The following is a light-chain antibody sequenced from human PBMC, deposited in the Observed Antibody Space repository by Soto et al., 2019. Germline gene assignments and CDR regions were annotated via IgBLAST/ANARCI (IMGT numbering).Light chain of an antibody. CDR3: GSWDTSLSGMI. Sequence: QSVLTQPPSVSAAPGQKVTISCSGSSSNIGNNYVSWYQQLPGTAPKLLIYDNNKRPSGIPDRFSGSKSGTSATLGISGRQTGDEADYYCGSWDTSLSGMIFGGGTKLTVL. V-gene: IGLV1-51*01. CDR2: DNN. CDR1: SSNIGNNY. J-gene: IGLJ2*01.